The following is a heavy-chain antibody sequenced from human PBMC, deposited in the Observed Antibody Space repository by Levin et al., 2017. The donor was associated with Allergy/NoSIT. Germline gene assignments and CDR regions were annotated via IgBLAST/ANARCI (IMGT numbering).Heavy chain of an antibody. D-gene: IGHD4-23*01. CDR1: GGSISSGGYS. V-gene: IGHV4-30-2*01. Sequence: PSETLSLTCAVAGGSISSGGYSWSWIRQPPGKGLEWIGYIYHSGSTYYNPSLKSRVTMSVDRSKNQFSLKLTSVTAADTDVYYCARTVATYLDTRYYFDYWGQGTLVTVSS. CDR3: ARTVATYLDTRYYFDY. J-gene: IGHJ4*02. CDR2: IYHSGST.